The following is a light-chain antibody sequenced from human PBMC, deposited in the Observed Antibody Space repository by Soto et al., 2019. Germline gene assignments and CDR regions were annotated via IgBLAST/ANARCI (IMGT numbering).Light chain of an antibody. CDR1: QTIRNY. CDR3: QQSYSNTQT. V-gene: IGKV1-39*01. Sequence: DIQMTQSPSSLSGSVGDRVTITCGASQTIRNYLNWYQQKQGKAPKLLIYAASSLQSGVPSRLSGSGYGTDLTITISSMKTEDFETYYCQQSYSNTQTFGQGTKVDIK. CDR2: AAS. J-gene: IGKJ1*01.